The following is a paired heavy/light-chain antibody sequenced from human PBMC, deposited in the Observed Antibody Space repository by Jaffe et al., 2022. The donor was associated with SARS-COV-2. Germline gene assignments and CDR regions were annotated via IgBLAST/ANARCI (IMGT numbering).Light chain of an antibody. CDR2: WAS. Sequence: DIVMTQSPDSLAVPLGERATINCKSSQSVLHSSNNKNYLAWYQQKPGQPPKLLIYWASTRESGVPDRFSGSGSGTDFTLTISSLQAEDVAVYYCHQYDSRPRTFGQGTKVEIK. V-gene: IGKV4-1*01. J-gene: IGKJ1*01. CDR1: QSVLHSSNNKNY. CDR3: HQYDSRPRT.
Heavy chain of an antibody. Sequence: EVQLVESGGDLVQPGGSLRLSCAASGFTLSSYWMHWVRQAPGKGLVWVSLISSDGSTTGYADSVKGRFTISRDTAKNTLHLQVNSLRVEDAAVYYCARAGSSGALDIWGQGTMVTVSS. V-gene: IGHV3-74*01. J-gene: IGHJ3*02. CDR3: ARAGSSGALDI. D-gene: IGHD3-10*01. CDR1: GFTLSSYW. CDR2: ISSDGSTT.